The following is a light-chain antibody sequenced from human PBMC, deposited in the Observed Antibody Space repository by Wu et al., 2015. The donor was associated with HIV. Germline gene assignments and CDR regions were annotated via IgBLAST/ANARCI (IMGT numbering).Light chain of an antibody. V-gene: IGKV1-39*01. CDR1: QNINTF. J-gene: IGKJ2*03. CDR3: QQSHRDS. Sequence: DIRVTQSPSSLSASIGDRVTITCQTSQNINTFLNWYQQKPGKAPKLLISAASNLQSGAPSRFSGSGSGTDFTLTISSLEPEDYATYYCQQSHRDSFGQGTKLEIK. CDR2: AAS.